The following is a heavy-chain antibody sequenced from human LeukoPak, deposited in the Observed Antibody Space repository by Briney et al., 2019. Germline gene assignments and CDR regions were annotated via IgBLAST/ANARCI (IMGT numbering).Heavy chain of an antibody. CDR1: GFTFSSYG. V-gene: IGHV3-23*01. CDR3: AKDREGTIADYFDY. J-gene: IGHJ4*02. D-gene: IGHD1-7*01. CDR2: ISGSGGIT. Sequence: PGGSLRLSCAASGFTFSSYGMTWVRQAPGKGLEWVSGISGSGGITYYADSVKGRFTISRDNSKNTLYLQMNSLRGEDTAVYYCAKDREGTIADYFDYWGQGTLVTVSS.